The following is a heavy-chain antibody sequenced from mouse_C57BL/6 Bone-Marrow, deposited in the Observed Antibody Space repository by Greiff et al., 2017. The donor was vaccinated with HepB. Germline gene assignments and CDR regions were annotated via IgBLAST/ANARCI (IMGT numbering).Heavy chain of an antibody. CDR1: GFTFSSYA. CDR3: AGIYYDPYYAMDY. J-gene: IGHJ4*01. V-gene: IGHV5-4*01. Sequence: DVQLVESGGGLVKPGGSLKLSCAASGFTFSSYAMSWVRQTPEKRLEWVATISDGGSYTYYPDNVKGRFTISRDNAKNNLYLQMSHLKSEDTAMYYCAGIYYDPYYAMDYWGQGTSVTVSS. D-gene: IGHD2-4*01. CDR2: ISDGGSYT.